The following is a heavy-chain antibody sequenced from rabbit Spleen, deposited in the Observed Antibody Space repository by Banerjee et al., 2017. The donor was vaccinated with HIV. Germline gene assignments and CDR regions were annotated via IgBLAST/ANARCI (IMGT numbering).Heavy chain of an antibody. D-gene: IGHD7-1*01. J-gene: IGHJ6*01. CDR3: ARDTGTSFSSYGMDL. CDR2: IYSGVSGYT. V-gene: IGHV1S40*01. CDR1: GIDFSSYYY. Sequence: QSLEESGGDLVKPGASLTLTCNASGIDFSSYYYMCWVRQAPGKGLEWIACIYSGVSGYTYYASWAKGRFTISKTSSTTVTLQMTSLTVADTATYFCARDTGTSFSSYGMDLWGPGTLVTVS.